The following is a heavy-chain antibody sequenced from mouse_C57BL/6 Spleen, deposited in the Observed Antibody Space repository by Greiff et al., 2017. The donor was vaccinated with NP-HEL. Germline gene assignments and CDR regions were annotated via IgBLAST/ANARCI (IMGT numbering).Heavy chain of an antibody. CDR2: ISNGGGST. J-gene: IGHJ3*01. Sequence: EVQGVESGGGLVQPGGSLKLSCAASGFTFSDYYMYWVRQTPEKRLEWVAYISNGGGSTYYPDTLTGRFTISRDNAKNTLYLQMCRLKTEDTAMYYGARPHYDYDGAWFAYWGQGTLVTVSA. CDR1: GFTFSDYY. CDR3: ARPHYDYDGAWFAY. V-gene: IGHV5-12*01. D-gene: IGHD2-4*01.